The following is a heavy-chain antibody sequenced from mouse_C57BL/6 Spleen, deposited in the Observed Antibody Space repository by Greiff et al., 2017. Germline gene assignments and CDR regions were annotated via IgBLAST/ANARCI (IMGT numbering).Heavy chain of an antibody. Sequence: EVMLVESGGGLVQSGRSLRLSCATSGFTFSDFYMEWVRQAPGKGLEWIAASRNKANDYTTEYSASVKGRFIVSRDTSQSILYLQMNALRAEDTAIYYCARGWEILAMDYWGQGTSVTVSS. J-gene: IGHJ4*01. CDR2: SRNKANDYTT. D-gene: IGHD4-1*01. CDR3: ARGWEILAMDY. V-gene: IGHV7-1*01. CDR1: GFTFSDFY.